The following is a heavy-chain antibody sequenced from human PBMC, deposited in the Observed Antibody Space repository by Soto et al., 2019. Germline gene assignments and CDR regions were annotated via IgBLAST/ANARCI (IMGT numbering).Heavy chain of an antibody. J-gene: IGHJ3*02. CDR1: GYTFTSYG. CDR2: ISAYNGNT. D-gene: IGHD3-3*01. CDR3: ARGFWSGYSRPDAFDI. Sequence: GASVKVSCKASGYTFTSYGISWVRQAPGQGLEWMGWISAYNGNTNYAQKLQGRVTMTTDTSTSTAYMELRSLRSDDTAVYYCARGFWSGYSRPDAFDIWGQGTTVTVSS. V-gene: IGHV1-18*04.